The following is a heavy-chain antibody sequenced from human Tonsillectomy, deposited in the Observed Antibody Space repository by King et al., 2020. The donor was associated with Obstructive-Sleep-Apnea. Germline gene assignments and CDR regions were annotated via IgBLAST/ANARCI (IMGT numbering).Heavy chain of an antibody. J-gene: IGHJ4*02. CDR3: ARALGWQSPGDIVVVPAATGELAARPFDY. Sequence: VQLVESGGGLVKPGGSLRLSCAASGFTFSSYSMNWVRQAPGKGLEWVSSISSSSSYIYYADSVKGRFTISRDNAKNSLYLQMNSLRAEDTAVYYCARALGWQSPGDIVVVPAATGELAARPFDYWGQGTLVTVSS. CDR1: GFTFSSYS. CDR2: ISSSSSYI. V-gene: IGHV3-21*01. D-gene: IGHD2-2*01.